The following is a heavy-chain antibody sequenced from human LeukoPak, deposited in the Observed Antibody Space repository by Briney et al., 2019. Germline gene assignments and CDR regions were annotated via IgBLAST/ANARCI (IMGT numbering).Heavy chain of an antibody. CDR1: GGTFSSYT. CDR3: ARVGTSSSWYGGYYCYMDV. CDR2: INPSGGST. D-gene: IGHD6-13*01. J-gene: IGHJ6*03. Sequence: ASVKVSCKASGGTFSSYTISWVRQAPGQGLEWMGIINPSGGSTSYARKFQGRVTMTRDMSTSTVYMELSSLRSEDTAVYYCARVGTSSSWYGGYYCYMDVWGKGTTVTVSS. V-gene: IGHV1-46*01.